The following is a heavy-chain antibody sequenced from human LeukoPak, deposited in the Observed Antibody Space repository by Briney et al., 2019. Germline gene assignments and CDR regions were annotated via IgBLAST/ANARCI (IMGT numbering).Heavy chain of an antibody. V-gene: IGHV4-61*02. J-gene: IGHJ4*02. CDR1: GGSISSGSYY. Sequence: PSQTLSLTCTVSGGSISSGSYYWSWIRQPAGKGLEWIGRIYTSGSTNYNPSLKSRVTISVDTSKNQFSLKLSSVTAADTAVYYCAREGLGSWGSQDYWGQGTLVTVSS. CDR3: AREGLGSWGSQDY. D-gene: IGHD2-15*01. CDR2: IYTSGST.